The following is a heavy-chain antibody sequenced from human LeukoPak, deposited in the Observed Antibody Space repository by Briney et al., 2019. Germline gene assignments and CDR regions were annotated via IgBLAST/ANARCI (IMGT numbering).Heavy chain of an antibody. V-gene: IGHV4-59*01. CDR3: ARHGYSSGWYYYYYYMDV. CDR2: IYDIGST. D-gene: IGHD6-19*01. Sequence: TSETLSLTCTVAGASISNYYWNWIRQPPGKGLEWIGYIYDIGSTNYNPSFKSRVTISVDTSKNQFSRKLSSVTAADTAVYYCARHGYSSGWYYYYYYMDVWGKGTTVTVSS. CDR1: GASISNYY. J-gene: IGHJ6*03.